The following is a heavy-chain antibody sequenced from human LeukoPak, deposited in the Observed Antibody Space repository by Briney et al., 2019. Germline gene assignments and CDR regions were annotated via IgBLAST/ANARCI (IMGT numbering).Heavy chain of an antibody. J-gene: IGHJ4*02. D-gene: IGHD4-23*01. CDR1: GFTFSSYA. CDR2: ISGSGGST. CDR3: AKDLSYGGIYFDY. V-gene: IGHV3-23*01. Sequence: GGSLRLSCAASGFTFSSYAMSWVRQAPGKGLEWVSAISGSGGSTYYADSVKGRFTISRGNSKNTLYLQMNSLRAEDTAVYYCAKDLSYGGIYFDYWGQGTLVTVSS.